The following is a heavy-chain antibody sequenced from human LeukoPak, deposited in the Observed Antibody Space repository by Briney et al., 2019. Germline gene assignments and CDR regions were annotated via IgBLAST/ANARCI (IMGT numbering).Heavy chain of an antibody. J-gene: IGHJ6*03. CDR2: IKQDGSEG. CDR1: GFTFSSYW. V-gene: IGHV3-7*01. Sequence: GGSLRLSCATSGFTFSSYWMTWVRQAPGKGLEWVANIKQDGSEGYYVDSVKGRFTASRDNGKNSLYLQMSSLRAEDTAMYYCATRYCTIDACRASSHHCMDVWGKGTTVIVSS. D-gene: IGHD2-8*01. CDR3: ATRYCTIDACRASSHHCMDV.